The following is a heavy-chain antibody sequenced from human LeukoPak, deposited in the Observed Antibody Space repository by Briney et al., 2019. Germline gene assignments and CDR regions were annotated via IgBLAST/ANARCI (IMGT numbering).Heavy chain of an antibody. CDR3: ASLYYYGMDV. CDR2: IYSGGST. J-gene: IGHJ6*02. V-gene: IGHV3-53*04. Sequence: GGSLRLSCAASGFTVSSNYMSWVRQAPGKGLEWVSVIYSGGSTYYADSVKGRFTISRHNSKNTLYLQMNSLRAVDTAVYYCASLYYYGMDVWGQGTSVTVSS. CDR1: GFTVSSNY.